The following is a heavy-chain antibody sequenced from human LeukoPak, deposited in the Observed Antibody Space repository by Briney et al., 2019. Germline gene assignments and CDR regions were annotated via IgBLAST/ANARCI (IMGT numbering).Heavy chain of an antibody. J-gene: IGHJ4*02. CDR1: GFTFSSYG. Sequence: GGSLRLSCAASGFTFSSYGMHWVRKAPGKGLEWVAVISYDGSNKYYADSVKGRFTTSRDNSKNTLYLQMSRLRAEDTAVYYCAKVIGYDILTGYYGFDYWGQGTLVTVSS. CDR2: ISYDGSNK. V-gene: IGHV3-30*18. D-gene: IGHD3-9*01. CDR3: AKVIGYDILTGYYGFDY.